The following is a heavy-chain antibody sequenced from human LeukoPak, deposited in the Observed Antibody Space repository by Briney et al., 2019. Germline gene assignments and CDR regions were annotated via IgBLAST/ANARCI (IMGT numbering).Heavy chain of an antibody. J-gene: IGHJ4*02. CDR3: ASKSTAWTIDY. Sequence: SETLSLTCTVSGGSISNSSYYWGWIRQTPGKGLEWIGTMYYSGSTNYNPSLKSRVTLSIDTPKNQFSLRLSSVTAADTAVYYCASKSTAWTIDYWGQGTLVTVSS. CDR1: GGSISNSSYY. V-gene: IGHV4-39*01. CDR2: MYYSGST. D-gene: IGHD3/OR15-3a*01.